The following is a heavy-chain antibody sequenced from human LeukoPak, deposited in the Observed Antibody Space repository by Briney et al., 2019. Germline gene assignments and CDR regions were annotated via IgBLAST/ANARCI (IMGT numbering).Heavy chain of an antibody. V-gene: IGHV1-2*02. CDR3: ARGAQDYYDRSYMDV. CDR2: INPNSGGT. D-gene: IGHD3-22*01. Sequence: GASVKVSCKASGYTFTGYYMHWVRQAPGQGLEWMGWINPNSGGTNYAQKFQGRVTMTRDTSISTAYMELSRLRSDDTAVYYCARGAQDYYDRSYMDVWGKGTTVTVSS. J-gene: IGHJ6*03. CDR1: GYTFTGYY.